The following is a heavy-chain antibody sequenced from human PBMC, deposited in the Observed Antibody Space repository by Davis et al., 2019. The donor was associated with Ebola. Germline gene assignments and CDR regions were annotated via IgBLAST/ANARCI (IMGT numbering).Heavy chain of an antibody. Sequence: SETLSLTCNVSGVSITPYYWNWIRQPPGKGLEFIGYIFDSGSTKYNPSLKSRVTISVDTSKNQFSLKLSSVTAADTAVYYCASLLGYCSGGSCYGGWGQGTLVTVSS. CDR3: ASLLGYCSGGSCYGG. V-gene: IGHV4-4*09. J-gene: IGHJ4*02. D-gene: IGHD2-15*01. CDR1: GVSITPYY. CDR2: IFDSGST.